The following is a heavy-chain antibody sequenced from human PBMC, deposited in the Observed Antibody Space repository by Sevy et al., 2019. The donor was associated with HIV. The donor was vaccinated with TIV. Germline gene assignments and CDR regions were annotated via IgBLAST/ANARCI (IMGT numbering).Heavy chain of an antibody. CDR1: GGSVSSGTYY. CDR3: ARVPRGQLWYSGSLGGYYYHMDV. J-gene: IGHJ6*03. V-gene: IGHV4-61*01. D-gene: IGHD3-16*01. Sequence: SETLSLSCSVSGGSVSSGTYYWSWIRQPTGKGLEWIGHIYKTGSTNYKLSLQSRVTISVDTSTNQFSLRLGSVTAADTAVYYCARVPRGQLWYSGSLGGYYYHMDVWGKGTTVTVSS. CDR2: IYKTGST.